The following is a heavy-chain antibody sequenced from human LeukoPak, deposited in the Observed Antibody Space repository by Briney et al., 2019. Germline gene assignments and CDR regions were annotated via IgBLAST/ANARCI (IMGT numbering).Heavy chain of an antibody. Sequence: TGGSLRLSCAASRFTFSSYWMSWVRQAPGKGLEWVANIKQDGSEKYYVDSVKGRFTISRDNAKNSLYLQMNSLRAEDTAVYYCARDRPYYDFWSGYYTDYWGQGTLVTVSS. J-gene: IGHJ4*02. D-gene: IGHD3-3*01. CDR2: IKQDGSEK. CDR1: RFTFSSYW. CDR3: ARDRPYYDFWSGYYTDY. V-gene: IGHV3-7*01.